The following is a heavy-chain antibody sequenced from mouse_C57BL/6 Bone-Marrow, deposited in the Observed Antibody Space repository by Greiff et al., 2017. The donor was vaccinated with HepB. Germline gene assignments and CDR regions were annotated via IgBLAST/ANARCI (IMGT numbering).Heavy chain of an antibody. CDR2: IYPRSGNT. CDR1: GYTFTSYG. J-gene: IGHJ2*01. D-gene: IGHD2-4*01. V-gene: IGHV1-81*01. Sequence: VKLQESGAELARPGASVKLSCKASGYTFTSYGISWVKQRTGQGLEWIGEIYPRSGNTYYNEKFKGKATLTADKSSSTAYMELRSLTSEDSAVYFCFYYDFYYWGQGTTLTVSS. CDR3: FYYDFYY.